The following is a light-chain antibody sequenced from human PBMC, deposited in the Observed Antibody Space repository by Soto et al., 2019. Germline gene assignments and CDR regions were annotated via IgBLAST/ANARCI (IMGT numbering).Light chain of an antibody. V-gene: IGLV8-61*01. J-gene: IGLJ2*01. CDR3: MLYMGSGTVV. Sequence: QTVVTQEPSFSVSPGGTVTLTCGLSSGSVSTSYYPSWYQQTPGQAPRTLIYSTNTRSSGVPDRFSGSILRNKAALTITGAQADDESEYYCMLYMGSGTVVFGGGTKVTLL. CDR2: STN. CDR1: SGSVSTSYY.